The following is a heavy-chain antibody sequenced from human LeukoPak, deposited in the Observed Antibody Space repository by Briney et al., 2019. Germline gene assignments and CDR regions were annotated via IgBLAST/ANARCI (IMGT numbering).Heavy chain of an antibody. CDR3: ARGPRYKVGATFWFDP. J-gene: IGHJ5*02. Sequence: ASVKVSCKASGYTFTGYYMHWVRQAPGQGLEWMGRINPNSGGTNYAQKFQGRVTMTRNTSISTAYMELSSLRSEDTAVYYCARGPRYKVGATFWFDPWGQGTLVTVSS. CDR2: INPNSGGT. CDR1: GYTFTGYY. V-gene: IGHV1-2*06. D-gene: IGHD1-26*01.